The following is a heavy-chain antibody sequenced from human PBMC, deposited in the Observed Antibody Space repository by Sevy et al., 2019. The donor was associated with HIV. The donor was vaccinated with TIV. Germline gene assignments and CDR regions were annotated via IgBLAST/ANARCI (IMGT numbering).Heavy chain of an antibody. Sequence: SETLSLTCTVSGGSISSGGYYWSWIRQHPGKGLEWIGYSYYSGSIYYNPSLKSRVTISVDTSKNQFSLKLSSVTAADTAVYYCARLAYCGGDCYSEGLDPWGQGTLVTVSS. CDR3: ARLAYCGGDCYSEGLDP. CDR1: GGSISSGGYY. J-gene: IGHJ5*02. V-gene: IGHV4-31*03. CDR2: SYYSGSI. D-gene: IGHD2-21*02.